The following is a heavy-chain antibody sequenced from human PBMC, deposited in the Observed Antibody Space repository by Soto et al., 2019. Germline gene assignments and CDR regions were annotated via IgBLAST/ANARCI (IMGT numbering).Heavy chain of an antibody. V-gene: IGHV3-23*01. CDR1: GFTFSSYA. CDR3: AKDPILPYYDIWTGYSMKHSDAFEF. J-gene: IGHJ3*01. CDR2: ISGSGGST. Sequence: GWSLRLSCAASGFTFSSYAMSWVRQAPGKGLEWVSAISGSGGSTYYADSVKGRFTISRDNSKNTLYLQMNSLRAEDTAVYYCAKDPILPYYDIWTGYSMKHSDAFEFRGQGTMVTVSS. D-gene: IGHD3-9*01.